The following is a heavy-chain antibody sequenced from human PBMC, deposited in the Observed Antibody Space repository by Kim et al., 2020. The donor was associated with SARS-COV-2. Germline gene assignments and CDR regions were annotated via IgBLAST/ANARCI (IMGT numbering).Heavy chain of an antibody. CDR1: GGSFSGYY. J-gene: IGHJ3*02. Sequence: SETLSLTCAVYGGSFSGYYWSWIRQPPGKGLEWIGEINHSGSTNYNPSLKSRVTISVDTSKNQFSLKLSSVTAADTAVYYCARGYALLIAAAGADAFDIWGQGTMVTVSS. CDR3: ARGYALLIAAAGADAFDI. CDR2: INHSGST. D-gene: IGHD6-13*01. V-gene: IGHV4-34*01.